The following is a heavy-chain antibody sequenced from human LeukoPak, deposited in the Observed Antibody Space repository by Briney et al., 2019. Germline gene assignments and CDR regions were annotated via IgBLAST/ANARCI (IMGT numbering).Heavy chain of an antibody. CDR1: GGPISTYY. CDR3: ARVGQGCFDL. J-gene: IGHJ2*01. CDR2: IDYSGST. Sequence: SETLSLTCTVSGGPISTYYWSWIRQPPGKGLDWIGYIDYSGSTNYNPSLKSRVTISVDTSKNQFSLKLRSVTAADTAVYFCARVGQGCFDLWGRGTLVTVSS. V-gene: IGHV4-59*01.